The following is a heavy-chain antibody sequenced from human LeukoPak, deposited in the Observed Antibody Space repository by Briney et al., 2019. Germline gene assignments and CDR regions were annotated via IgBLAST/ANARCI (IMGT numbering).Heavy chain of an antibody. CDR2: INPNSGGT. CDR1: GYTFTGYY. V-gene: IGHV1-2*02. J-gene: IGHJ5*02. CDR3: ARSFWFLEWLEGLDWFDP. Sequence: AXXKVSCKASGYTFTGYYMHWVRQAPGQGLEWMGWINPNSGGTNYAQKFQGRFTMTRDTSISTAYVELSRLRSDDTAVYYCARSFWFLEWLEGLDWFDPWGQGTLVTVSS. D-gene: IGHD3-3*01.